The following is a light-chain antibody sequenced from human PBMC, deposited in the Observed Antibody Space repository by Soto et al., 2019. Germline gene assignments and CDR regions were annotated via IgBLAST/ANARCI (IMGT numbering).Light chain of an antibody. V-gene: IGKV3-20*01. CDR1: QTVRSSY. CDR2: GAS. CDR3: HQSDRWRLG. J-gene: IGKJ5*01. Sequence: EIVLTQSPGTLSLSLGEGATLSCRASQTVRSSYLAWYQQKPGQAPRLLIYGASRRVTGIPDRFSGSGSGTDFTLTISRLEPEDFAVYYCHQSDRWRLGIGQGTRLEIK.